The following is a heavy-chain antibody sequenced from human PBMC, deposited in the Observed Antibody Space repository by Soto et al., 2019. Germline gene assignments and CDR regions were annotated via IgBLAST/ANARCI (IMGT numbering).Heavy chain of an antibody. CDR1: GGSISSGGYY. Sequence: SETLSLTCTVSGGSISSGGYYWSWIRQHPGKGLEWIGYIYYSGSTYYNPSLKSRVTTSVDTSKNQFSLKLSSVTAADTAVYYCARDSRAFYGMDVWGQGTTVTVSS. CDR2: IYYSGST. V-gene: IGHV4-31*03. J-gene: IGHJ6*02. CDR3: ARDSRAFYGMDV.